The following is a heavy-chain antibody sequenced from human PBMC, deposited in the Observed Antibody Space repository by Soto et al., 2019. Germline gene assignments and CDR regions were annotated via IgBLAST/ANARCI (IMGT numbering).Heavy chain of an antibody. J-gene: IGHJ4*02. V-gene: IGHV4-30-4*01. CDR2: IYYSGST. Sequence: QVQLQESGPGLVKPSQTLSLTCTVSGGSISSGDYYWSWIRQPPGKVLEWIGYIYYSGSTYYHPSLKSRVTISVDTFKNQFSLKLSSVTAADTAVYYCARDPPITPLDYWGQGTLVTVSS. D-gene: IGHD1-20*01. CDR1: GGSISSGDYY. CDR3: ARDPPITPLDY.